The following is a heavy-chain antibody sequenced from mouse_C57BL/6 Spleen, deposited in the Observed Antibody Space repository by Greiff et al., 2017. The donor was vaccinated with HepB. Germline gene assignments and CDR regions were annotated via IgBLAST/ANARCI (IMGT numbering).Heavy chain of an antibody. CDR3: ARSASGSSPYFDY. Sequence: QVQLQQSGAELVKPGASVKISCKASGYAFSSYWMNWVKQRPGKGLEWIGQIYPGDGDTNYNGKFKGKATLTADKSSSTAYMQLSSLTSEDSAVYVCARSASGSSPYFDYWGQGTTLTVSS. V-gene: IGHV1-80*01. CDR2: IYPGDGDT. D-gene: IGHD1-1*01. J-gene: IGHJ2*01. CDR1: GYAFSSYW.